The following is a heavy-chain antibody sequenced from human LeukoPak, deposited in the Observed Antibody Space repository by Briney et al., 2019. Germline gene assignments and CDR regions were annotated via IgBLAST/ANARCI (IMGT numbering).Heavy chain of an antibody. CDR3: AREPPHSGMDV. CDR1: GFTFNSYE. CDR2: ISSSGGTT. D-gene: IGHD1-26*01. Sequence: GSLRLSCAASGFTFNSYEMNWVRQAPGKGLEWVSYISSSGGTTYYADSMKGRFTISRDNAKNSLYLQMNSLKAEDTAVYYCAREPPHSGMDVWGKGTTVTVSS. V-gene: IGHV3-48*03. J-gene: IGHJ6*04.